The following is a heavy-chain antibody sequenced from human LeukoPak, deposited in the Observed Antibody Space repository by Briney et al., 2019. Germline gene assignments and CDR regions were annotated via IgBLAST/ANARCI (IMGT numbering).Heavy chain of an antibody. CDR3: ARGAVRGVIDY. D-gene: IGHD3-10*01. CDR2: INPNSGGT. CDR1: GSTFTDYY. Sequence: ASVKVSCKASGSTFTDYYMHWVRQAPGQGLEWMGWINPNSGGTNFAQKFQGRVTMTRDTSISTAYMELNRLRSDDTAVYYCARGAVRGVIDYWGQGTLVTVSS. V-gene: IGHV1-2*02. J-gene: IGHJ4*02.